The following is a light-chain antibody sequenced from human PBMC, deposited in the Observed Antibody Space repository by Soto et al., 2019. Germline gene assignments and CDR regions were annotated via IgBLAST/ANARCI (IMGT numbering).Light chain of an antibody. Sequence: QPVLTQPPSASGTPGQRVTISCSGSSSNIGSNTVNWYQQLPGTAPKLLIYSNNQRPSGVPDRFSGSKSGTSASLAISGLLSEDEADYYCPAWDDSLNGWVFGGGTKLTVL. CDR3: PAWDDSLNGWV. CDR2: SNN. J-gene: IGLJ3*02. CDR1: SSNIGSNT. V-gene: IGLV1-44*01.